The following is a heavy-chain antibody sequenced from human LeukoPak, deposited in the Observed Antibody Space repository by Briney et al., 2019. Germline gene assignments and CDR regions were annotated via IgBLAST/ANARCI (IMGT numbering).Heavy chain of an antibody. D-gene: IGHD1-1*01. Sequence: PSETLSLTCAVSGGSISSSNWWSWVRQPPGKGLEWIGEIIHSGSTNYNPSLKSRVTISVDTSKNQFSLKLSSVTAADTAVYYCARGQGYPQIDYWGQGTLVTVSS. CDR3: ARGQGYPQIDY. V-gene: IGHV4-4*02. CDR2: IIHSGST. CDR1: GGSISSSNW. J-gene: IGHJ4*02.